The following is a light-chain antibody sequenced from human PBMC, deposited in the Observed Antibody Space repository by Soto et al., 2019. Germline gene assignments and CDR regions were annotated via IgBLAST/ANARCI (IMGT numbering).Light chain of an antibody. J-gene: IGKJ3*01. Sequence: IQLTQSPSSLSASVGDRVTITCRAGQGISSFLAWYQQKPGKAPKLLIYGASTLQSGVPSRFSGSGSGTDFTLTIGSLQPEDFAIYYCQQLNSFPIPFGPGTKVDIK. CDR2: GAS. CDR1: QGISSF. V-gene: IGKV1-9*01. CDR3: QQLNSFPIP.